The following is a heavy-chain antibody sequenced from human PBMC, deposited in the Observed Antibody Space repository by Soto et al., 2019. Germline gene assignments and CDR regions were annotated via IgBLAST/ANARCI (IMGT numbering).Heavy chain of an antibody. V-gene: IGHV1-69*06. D-gene: IGHD1-26*01. CDR3: ARGSGMGAPDGSFDI. CDR2: IIPIFGTA. CDR1: GGTFSSYA. Sequence: SVKVSCKASGGTFSSYAISWVRQAPGQGLGWMGGIIPIFGTASYAQKFQGRVTITADKSTSTACMELSSLRSEDTAVYYCARGSGMGAPDGSFDIWGQGTMVTVS. J-gene: IGHJ3*02.